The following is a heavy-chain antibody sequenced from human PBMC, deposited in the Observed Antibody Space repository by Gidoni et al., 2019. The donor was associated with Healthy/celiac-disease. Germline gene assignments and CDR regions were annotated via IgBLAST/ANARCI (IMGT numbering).Heavy chain of an antibody. J-gene: IGHJ6*02. Sequence: QVQLVASGGGVVQPGRSLRLSCAASGFTFSSYAMHWVRQAPGKGLEWVAVISYDGSNKYYADSVKGRFTISRDNSKNTLYLQMNSLRAEDTAVYYCARGIIGRDVWGQGTTVTVSS. CDR2: ISYDGSNK. CDR1: GFTFSSYA. CDR3: ARGIIGRDV. V-gene: IGHV3-30-3*01. D-gene: IGHD2-15*01.